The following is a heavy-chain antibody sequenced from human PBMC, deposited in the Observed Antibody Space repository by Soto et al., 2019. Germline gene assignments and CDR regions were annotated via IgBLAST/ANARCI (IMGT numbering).Heavy chain of an antibody. J-gene: IGHJ6*04. Sequence: PGGTLRLSCAASGFTFSSYSMKWVRQAPGKGLVWVSCISSDGSSTDYADSVKGRFTISRDNAKDTLYLQMNSLRVEDTAVYYCAMGTMDVWGKGTTVTVSS. V-gene: IGHV3-74*01. CDR1: GFTFSSYS. D-gene: IGHD7-27*01. CDR3: AMGTMDV. CDR2: ISSDGSST.